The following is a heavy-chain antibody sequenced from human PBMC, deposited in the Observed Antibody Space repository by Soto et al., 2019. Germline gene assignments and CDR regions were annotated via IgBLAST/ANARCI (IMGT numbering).Heavy chain of an antibody. D-gene: IGHD3-10*01. J-gene: IGHJ4*02. V-gene: IGHV3-30-3*01. CDR1: GFTFTSYA. CDR3: ARDSWSEGFGERFDY. CDR2: MSSDGSNT. Sequence: QVQLVESGRGVVRSGRSLRLSCVACGFTFTSYAMQWVRQAPGKGLEWVAVMSSDGSNTYYADSVKGRFTISRDNSKNTLYLQMSSLRAEDTAVYFCARDSWSEGFGERFDYWGQGTLVTVSS.